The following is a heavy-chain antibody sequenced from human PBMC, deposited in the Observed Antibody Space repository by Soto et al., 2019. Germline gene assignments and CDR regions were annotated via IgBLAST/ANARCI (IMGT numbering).Heavy chain of an antibody. CDR2: ISYDGSNK. D-gene: IGHD2-21*02. V-gene: IGHV3-30*18. Sequence: GGFLRLSCAASGFTFSSYGMHWVRQAPGKGPEWVAVISYDGSNKYYADSVKGRFTISRDNSKNTLYLQMNSLRAEDTAVYYCAKDKVPVVVTAPFDYWGQGTLVTVSS. J-gene: IGHJ4*02. CDR3: AKDKVPVVVTAPFDY. CDR1: GFTFSSYG.